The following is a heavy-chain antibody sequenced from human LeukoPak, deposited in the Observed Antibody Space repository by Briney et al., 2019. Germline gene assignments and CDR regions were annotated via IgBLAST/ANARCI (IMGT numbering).Heavy chain of an antibody. V-gene: IGHV4-39*01. J-gene: IGHJ4*02. CDR2: IYYGEAT. CDR1: GGSTSSSSYY. D-gene: IGHD3-16*02. CDR3: ARVAGRDYVWGSYRYHYFDY. Sequence: PSETLSLTCTVSGGSTSSSSYYWGWIRQPPGKGLEWIGSIYYGEATSYNPSLKSRVTISVDTSKNQFSLKLSSVTAADTAVYYCARVAGRDYVWGSYRYHYFDYWGQGTLVTVSS.